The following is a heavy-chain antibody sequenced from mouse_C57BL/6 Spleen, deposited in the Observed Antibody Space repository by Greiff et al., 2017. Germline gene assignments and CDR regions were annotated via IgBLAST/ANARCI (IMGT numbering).Heavy chain of an antibody. V-gene: IGHV1-80*01. CDR1: GYAFSSYW. J-gene: IGHJ1*03. D-gene: IGHD1-1*01. Sequence: QVQLQQSGAELVKPGASVKISCKASGYAFSSYWMNWVKQRPGKGLEWIGQIYPGDGDTNYNGKFKGKATLTADKSSSTAYMQLSSLTSEDSAVYFCARSYDYGSSSWYFDVWGTGTTVTVSS. CDR3: ARSYDYGSSSWYFDV. CDR2: IYPGDGDT.